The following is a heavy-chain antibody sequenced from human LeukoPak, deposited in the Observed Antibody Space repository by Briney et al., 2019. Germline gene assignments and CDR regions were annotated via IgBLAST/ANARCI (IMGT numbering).Heavy chain of an antibody. J-gene: IGHJ6*02. CDR1: ESTFSKFW. CDR2: INRDGSTT. V-gene: IGHV3-74*03. CDR3: ARGNYYGMDV. D-gene: IGHD2/OR15-2a*01. Sequence: GGSLRLSCAASESTFSKFWMHWVRQAPGKGLVWVSGINRDGSTTTYADSVKGRFTVSRDNAKNTLYLQMNSLRAEDTAVYYCARGNYYGMDVWGQGTTVTVSS.